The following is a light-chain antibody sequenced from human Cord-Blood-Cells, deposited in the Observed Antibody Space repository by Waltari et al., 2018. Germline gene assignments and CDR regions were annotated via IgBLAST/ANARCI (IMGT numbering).Light chain of an antibody. V-gene: IGKV2-28*01. CDR3: MQALQTPWT. CDR2: LGS. CDR1: QSLLHSNGYNY. J-gene: IGKJ1*01. Sequence: DIVMTQSPLSLPVTPGEPASISCSSSQSLLHSNGYNYLDWYLQKPGQSPQLLIYLGSNRASGVPDRLSGSGSGTDFTLKISRVEAEDVGVYYCMQALQTPWTFGQGTKVEIK.